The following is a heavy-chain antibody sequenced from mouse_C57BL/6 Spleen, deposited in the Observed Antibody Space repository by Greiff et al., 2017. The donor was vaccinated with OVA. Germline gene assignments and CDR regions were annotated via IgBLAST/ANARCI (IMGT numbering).Heavy chain of an antibody. CDR1: GYAFSSSW. Sequence: QVQLKQSGPELVKPGASVKISCKASGYAFSSSWMNWVKQRPGKGLEWIGRIYPGDGDTNYNGKFKGKATLTADKSSSTAYMQLSSLTSEDSAVYFCAKDYYYGSSGAYAMDYWGQGTSVTVSS. V-gene: IGHV1-82*01. D-gene: IGHD1-1*01. CDR2: IYPGDGDT. J-gene: IGHJ4*01. CDR3: AKDYYYGSSGAYAMDY.